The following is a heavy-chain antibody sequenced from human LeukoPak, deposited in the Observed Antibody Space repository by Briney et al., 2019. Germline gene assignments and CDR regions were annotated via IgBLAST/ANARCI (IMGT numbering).Heavy chain of an antibody. CDR2: MNPNSGNT. V-gene: IGHV1-8*01. CDR1: GYTFTSYD. D-gene: IGHD3-22*01. Sequence: GASVTVSCKASGYTFTSYDINWVRQAAGEGLEWMGWMNPNSGNTVYAQKFQGRVTMTRTTSISTAYMELSSLRSEDTAVYYCARGKNYYDSSGLDYWGQGTLVTVSS. J-gene: IGHJ4*02. CDR3: ARGKNYYDSSGLDY.